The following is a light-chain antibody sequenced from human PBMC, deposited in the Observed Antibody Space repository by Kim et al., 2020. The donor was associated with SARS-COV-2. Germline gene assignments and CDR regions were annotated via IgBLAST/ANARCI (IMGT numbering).Light chain of an antibody. J-gene: IGKJ4*01. Sequence: EIVLTQSPAPLSLSPGQRATLSCRASQGVSNSYLAWYQQKPGQAPRILIYGASSRATRIPDRCSGSGSGSDFTFSISRLEPEDFAVYYCQQYGRPPLTFGGGTKVDIK. CDR3: QQYGRPPLT. V-gene: IGKV3-20*01. CDR2: GAS. CDR1: QGVSNSY.